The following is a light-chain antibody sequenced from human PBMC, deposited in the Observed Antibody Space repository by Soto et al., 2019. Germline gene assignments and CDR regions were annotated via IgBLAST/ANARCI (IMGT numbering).Light chain of an antibody. J-gene: IGKJ4*01. CDR3: QQYGSSVT. CDR2: DAS. V-gene: IGKV3-20*01. CDR1: QSVRSRY. Sequence: DIVLTQSPGTLSLSPGERATLSCRASQSVRSRYLAWYQQKAGQAPRLLIYDASRRATGIPDMFSGSGSGTDFTLTISRLEPGVFAVYYCQQYGSSVTFGGGTKVEIK.